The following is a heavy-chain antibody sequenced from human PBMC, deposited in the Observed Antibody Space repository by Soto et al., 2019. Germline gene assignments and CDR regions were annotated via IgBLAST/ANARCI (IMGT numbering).Heavy chain of an antibody. J-gene: IGHJ4*02. CDR1: GFTFSDAW. CDR3: TEDRAEMPKISIGY. Sequence: EVQLVESGGGLVKPGGSLRLSCAASGFTFSDAWMNWVRQAPGKGLEWVGRIKTHTDGGTTDSAAPVNGRYSISSEDTGITLYLEMNSLKTEVTGVYCCTEDRAEMPKISIGYWGQGSLVTVSS. D-gene: IGHD2-2*01. CDR2: IKTHTDGGTT. V-gene: IGHV3-15*07.